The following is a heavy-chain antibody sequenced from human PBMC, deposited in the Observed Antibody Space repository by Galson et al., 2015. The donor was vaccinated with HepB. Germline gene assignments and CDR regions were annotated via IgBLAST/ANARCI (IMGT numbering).Heavy chain of an antibody. V-gene: IGHV3-30*04. J-gene: IGHJ4*02. CDR1: GFTFSSYV. D-gene: IGHD2-21*02. CDR2: ISDDGSNK. Sequence: SLRLSCAASGFTFSSYVMHWVRQAPGKGLEWVAVISDDGSNKYYADSVKGRFTMSRDNSKNTLYLQMNSLRAEDTAMYYCARSDLIVPVTDADSFDSWGQGTLVTVSS. CDR3: ARSDLIVPVTDADSFDS.